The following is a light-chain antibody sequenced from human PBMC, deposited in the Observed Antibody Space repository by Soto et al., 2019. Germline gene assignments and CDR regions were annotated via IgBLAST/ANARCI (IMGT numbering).Light chain of an antibody. CDR1: QSVCSRC. Sequence: ETVLTQSPGTLSLSPGERVTLSCRASQSVCSRCLAWYQQKPGQSPRLLIYGASSRATGIPDRFSGSGSGTDFPLTISRLEPEDFAVYYCQHYGTTPWTFGQGNKVGMK. V-gene: IGKV3-20*01. CDR3: QHYGTTPWT. CDR2: GAS. J-gene: IGKJ1*01.